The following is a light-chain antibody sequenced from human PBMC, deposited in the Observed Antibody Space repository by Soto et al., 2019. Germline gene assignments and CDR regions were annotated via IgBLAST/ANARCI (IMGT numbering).Light chain of an antibody. J-gene: IGKJ5*01. Sequence: EKVLTQSPCTLSLYPGERATLSCRASQSVSSSYLHWYQQKRGQAPRLFIYGASSRATGIPDRFSGSGSGTDFILTISRLEPEDFAVYYCQQYNNWPITFGQGTRLEIK. V-gene: IGKV3-20*01. CDR3: QQYNNWPIT. CDR1: QSVSSSY. CDR2: GAS.